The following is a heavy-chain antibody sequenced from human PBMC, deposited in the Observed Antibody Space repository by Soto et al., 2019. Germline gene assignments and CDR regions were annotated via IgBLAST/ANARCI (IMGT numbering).Heavy chain of an antibody. CDR2: INHLGST. Sequence: PSETLSLTCAVYGGSLSGHYWSWLRQPPGKGLEWIGEINHLGSTDYNPSLRSRVTISVDRSKNQFSLRLTSVTAAGTAVYYCASPQYNWNNPFVYWGQGTLVTVSS. CDR1: GGSLSGHY. CDR3: ASPQYNWNNPFVY. V-gene: IGHV4-34*01. D-gene: IGHD1-20*01. J-gene: IGHJ4*02.